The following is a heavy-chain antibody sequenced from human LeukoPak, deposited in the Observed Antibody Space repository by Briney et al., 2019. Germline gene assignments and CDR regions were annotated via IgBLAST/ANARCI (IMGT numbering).Heavy chain of an antibody. Sequence: ASVKVSCKASGYTFTGYYTHWVRQAPGQGLEWMGWINSNSGGTNYAQKFQGRVTMTRDTSINTAYLELTRLRSEDTAVYYCARDFIAAAGFGYYYYMDVWGKGTTVTVSS. V-gene: IGHV1-2*02. D-gene: IGHD6-13*01. CDR3: ARDFIAAAGFGYYYYMDV. CDR1: GYTFTGYY. CDR2: INSNSGGT. J-gene: IGHJ6*03.